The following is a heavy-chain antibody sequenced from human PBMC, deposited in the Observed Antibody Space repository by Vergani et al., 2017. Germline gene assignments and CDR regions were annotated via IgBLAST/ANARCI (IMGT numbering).Heavy chain of an antibody. CDR1: GGSFSGYY. Sequence: QVQLQQWGAGLLKPSETLSLTCAVYGGSFSGYYWGWIRQPPGKGLEWIGSIYHSGSTYYNPSLKSRVTISVDTSKNQFSLKLSSVTAADTAVYYCARGRGYCSGGSCLNWFDPWGQGTLVTVSS. V-gene: IGHV4-34*01. CDR2: IYHSGST. CDR3: ARGRGYCSGGSCLNWFDP. D-gene: IGHD2-15*01. J-gene: IGHJ5*02.